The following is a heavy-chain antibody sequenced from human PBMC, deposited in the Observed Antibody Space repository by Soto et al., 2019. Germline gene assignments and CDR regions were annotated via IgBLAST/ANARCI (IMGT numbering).Heavy chain of an antibody. CDR3: AIYQRGYSGGSQFDP. Sequence: QVQLQESGPGLVRPSETLSLTCTVSDVSIGGSFHYLDWIRQPPGKGLEWIGNIDLGGTKYYNPSLKSRLSVSLDRSKKLLSLELTSVTATDTAVYYWAIYQRGYSGGSQFDPWGQGPLVTVSS. V-gene: IGHV4-39*01. J-gene: IGHJ5*02. CDR1: DVSIGGSFHY. D-gene: IGHD5-12*01. CDR2: IDLGGTK.